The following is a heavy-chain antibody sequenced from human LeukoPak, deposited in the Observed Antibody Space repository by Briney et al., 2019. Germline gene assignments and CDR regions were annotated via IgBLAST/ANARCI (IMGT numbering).Heavy chain of an antibody. D-gene: IGHD1-26*01. Sequence: GGSLRLSCAASGFTFSSYAMSWVRQAPGKGLEWVSAISGSGGSTYYADSVKGRFTISRDNSKNTLYLQMNSLRAEDTAVYYCAMGGSYSISGCWGQGTLVTVSS. V-gene: IGHV3-23*01. CDR3: AMGGSYSISGC. J-gene: IGHJ4*02. CDR2: ISGSGGST. CDR1: GFTFSSYA.